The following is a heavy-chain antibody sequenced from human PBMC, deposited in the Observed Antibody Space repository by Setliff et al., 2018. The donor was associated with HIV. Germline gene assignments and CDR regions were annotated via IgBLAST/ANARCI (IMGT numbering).Heavy chain of an antibody. V-gene: IGHV4-34*01. CDR3: ARAFGSSWYGGGDYFDY. Sequence: SETLSLTCAVYGGSFSGYYWTWIRQSPGKGLEWIGEINHSGTTNHNPSLKSRVAMSVDTSRNQFSLRLSSVTAADTAVYYCARAFGSSWYGGGDYFDYWGQGTLVTVSS. J-gene: IGHJ4*02. CDR2: INHSGTT. CDR1: GGSFSGYY. D-gene: IGHD6-13*01.